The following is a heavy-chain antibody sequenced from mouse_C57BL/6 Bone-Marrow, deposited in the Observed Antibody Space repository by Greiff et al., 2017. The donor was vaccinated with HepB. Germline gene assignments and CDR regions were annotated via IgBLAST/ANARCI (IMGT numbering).Heavy chain of an antibody. D-gene: IGHD2-4*01. CDR2: ISDGGSYT. CDR1: GFTFSSYA. CDR3: ARDYYDYPFDY. J-gene: IGHJ2*01. V-gene: IGHV5-4*03. Sequence: EVKLMESGGGLVKPGGSLKLSCAASGFTFSSYAMSWVRQTPEKRLEWVATISDGGSYTYYPDTVKGRFTISRDNAKNTLYLQMSRLKSEDTAMYYCARDYYDYPFDYWGQGTTLTVSS.